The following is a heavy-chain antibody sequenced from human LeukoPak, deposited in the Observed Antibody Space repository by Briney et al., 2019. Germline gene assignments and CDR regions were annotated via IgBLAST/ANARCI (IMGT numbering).Heavy chain of an antibody. CDR1: GYTFTSYD. Sequence: GASVKVSCKASGYTFTSYDINWVRQATGQGLGWMGWMNPNSGNTGYAQKFQGRVTMTRNTSISTAYMELSGLRSEDTAVYYCARGRGVRGVRHPNDYWGQGTLVTVSS. D-gene: IGHD3-10*01. CDR2: MNPNSGNT. J-gene: IGHJ4*02. CDR3: ARGRGVRGVRHPNDY. V-gene: IGHV1-8*01.